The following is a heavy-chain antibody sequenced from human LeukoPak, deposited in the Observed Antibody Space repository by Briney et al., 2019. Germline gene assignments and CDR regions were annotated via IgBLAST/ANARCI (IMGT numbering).Heavy chain of an antibody. CDR1: GFTFSSYG. CDR2: IWYDGSNK. J-gene: IGHJ4*02. Sequence: GGSLRLSCAASGFTFSSYGMHWVRQAPGKGREWVTVIWYDGSNKYYADSVKGRFTISRDNSKNMLYLQINSLRAEDTAVYYCARAKFERGYSYGSPDYGGQGTLVTVSS. V-gene: IGHV3-33*01. D-gene: IGHD5-18*01. CDR3: ARAKFERGYSYGSPDY.